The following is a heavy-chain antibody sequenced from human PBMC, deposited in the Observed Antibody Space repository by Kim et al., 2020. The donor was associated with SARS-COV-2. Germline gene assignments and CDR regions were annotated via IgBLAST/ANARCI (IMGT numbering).Heavy chain of an antibody. CDR3: ARDRGQARYSGYDEQLCFDY. J-gene: IGHJ4*02. CDR2: IYYSGST. CDR1: GGSVSSGSYY. Sequence: SETLSLTCTVSGGSVSSGSYYWSWIRQPPGKGLEWIGYIYYSGSTNYNPSLKSRVTISVDTSKNQFSLKLSSVTAADTAVYYCARDRGQARYSGYDEQLCFDYWGQGTLVTVSS. D-gene: IGHD5-12*01. V-gene: IGHV4-61*01.